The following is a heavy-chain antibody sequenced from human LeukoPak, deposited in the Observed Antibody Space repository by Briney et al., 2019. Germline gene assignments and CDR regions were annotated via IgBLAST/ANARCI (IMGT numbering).Heavy chain of an antibody. D-gene: IGHD2-2*01. CDR1: GFTFSSYA. CDR3: AKDRLVVPAAIMLDY. J-gene: IGHJ4*02. Sequence: PGGSLRLSCAASGFTFSSYAMSWVRQAPGKGLEWVSAISGSGGSTYYADSVKGRFTISRDNSKNTLYLQMNSLRAEDTAVYYCAKDRLVVPAAIMLDYWGQGTLVTVSS. CDR2: ISGSGGST. V-gene: IGHV3-23*01.